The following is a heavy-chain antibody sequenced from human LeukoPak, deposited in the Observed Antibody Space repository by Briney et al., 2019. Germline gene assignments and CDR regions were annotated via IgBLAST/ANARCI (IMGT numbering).Heavy chain of an antibody. Sequence: SETLSLTCAVYGGSFSGYYWSWIRQPPGKGLEWIGEINHSGSTNYNPSLKSRVTISVDTSKNQFSLKLSSVTAADTAVYYCARKESKRWLLLGYYFDYWGQGTLVTVSS. V-gene: IGHV4-34*01. CDR2: INHSGST. D-gene: IGHD3-22*01. J-gene: IGHJ4*02. CDR3: ARKESKRWLLLGYYFDY. CDR1: GGSFSGYY.